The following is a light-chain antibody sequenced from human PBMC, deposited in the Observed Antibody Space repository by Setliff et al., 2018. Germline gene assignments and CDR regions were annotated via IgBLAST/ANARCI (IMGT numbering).Light chain of an antibody. CDR1: SSNIGSNT. J-gene: IGLJ1*01. CDR2: RNN. Sequence: QSVLTQPPSASGTPGQRVTISCSGSSSNIGSNTVNWYQQLPGTAPKLLIYRNNQRRSGVPDRFSGAKSGTSASLAISGLQSEDEADYYCAAWDDSLNGYVFGTGTKATV. CDR3: AAWDDSLNGYV. V-gene: IGLV1-44*01.